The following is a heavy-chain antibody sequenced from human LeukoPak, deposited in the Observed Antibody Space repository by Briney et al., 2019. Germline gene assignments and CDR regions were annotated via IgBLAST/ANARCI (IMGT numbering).Heavy chain of an antibody. CDR2: ISGSGGST. V-gene: IGHV3-23*01. J-gene: IGHJ5*02. D-gene: IGHD3-10*01. Sequence: GGSLRLSCAASGFTFSSYAMSWVRQAPGKGLEWVSAISGSGGSTYYADSVKGRFTISRDNSKNTLYLQMDSLRAEDTAVYYCAKKLGMVRGVIITWGQGTLVTVSS. CDR3: AKKLGMVRGVIIT. CDR1: GFTFSSYA.